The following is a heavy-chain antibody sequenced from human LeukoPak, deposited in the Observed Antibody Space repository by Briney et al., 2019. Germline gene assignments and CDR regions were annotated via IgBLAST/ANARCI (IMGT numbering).Heavy chain of an antibody. CDR2: IYYSGST. Sequence: GSLRLSCAASGFTFSDYYMSWIRQPPGKGLEWIGYIYYSGSTNYNPSLKSRVTISVDTSKNQFSLKLSSVTAADTAVYYCARVGGNFGGFDIWGQGTMVTVSS. CDR3: ARVGGNFGGFDI. J-gene: IGHJ3*02. CDR1: GFTFSDYY. V-gene: IGHV4-59*01. D-gene: IGHD2-21*01.